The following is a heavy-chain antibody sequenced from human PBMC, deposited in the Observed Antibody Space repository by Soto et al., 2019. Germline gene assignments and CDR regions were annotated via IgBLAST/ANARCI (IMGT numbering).Heavy chain of an antibody. V-gene: IGHV3-33*08. CDR3: ARDSYYYGSGSYICWFDP. CDR2: IWYDGSNK. D-gene: IGHD3-10*01. Sequence: GGSLRLSCTTSGFTFNTYGMHWVRQAPGKGLESVAIIWYDGSNKYYADSVKGRFTISRDNSKNTLYLQMNSLRAEDTALYYCARDSYYYGSGSYICWFDPWGQGTLVTVSS. J-gene: IGHJ5*02. CDR1: GFTFNTYG.